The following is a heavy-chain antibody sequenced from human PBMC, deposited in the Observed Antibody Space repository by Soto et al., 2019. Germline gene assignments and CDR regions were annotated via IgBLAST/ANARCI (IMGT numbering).Heavy chain of an antibody. Sequence: EVQLLESGGGLVQPGGSLRLSCAASGFTFSSCAMTWVRQAPGKGLEWVSATSGSGGSTYYADSVKGRFTISRDNSKNTLYLQMNSLRAEATTGYYCAKDQVDVVATSKDAFDVWGQGKMVAVSS. CDR2: TSGSGGST. CDR3: AKDQVDVVATSKDAFDV. CDR1: GFTFSSCA. D-gene: IGHD5-12*01. J-gene: IGHJ3*01. V-gene: IGHV3-23*01.